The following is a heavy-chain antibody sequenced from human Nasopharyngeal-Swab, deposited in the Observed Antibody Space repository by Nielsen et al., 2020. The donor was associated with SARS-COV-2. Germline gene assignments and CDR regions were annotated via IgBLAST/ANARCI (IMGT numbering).Heavy chain of an antibody. CDR2: INHSGST. V-gene: IGHV4-34*01. CDR3: ARAYDILTGYYADV. J-gene: IGHJ6*02. Sequence: SETLSLTCAVYGGSFSGYYWSWIRQPPGKGLGWIGEINHSGSTNYNPYLKSRVTISVDTSKKQFSLKLSSVTAADTAVYYCARAYDILTGYYADVWGQGTTVTVSS. D-gene: IGHD3-9*01. CDR1: GGSFSGYY.